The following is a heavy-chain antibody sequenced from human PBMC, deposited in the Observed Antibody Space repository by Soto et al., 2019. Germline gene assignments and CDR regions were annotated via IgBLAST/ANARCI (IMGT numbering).Heavy chain of an antibody. CDR3: AKGGWLDD. CDR2: ISVSGDKT. V-gene: IGHV3-23*01. D-gene: IGHD5-12*01. CDR1: GFSFTAYI. Sequence: EVHLLESGGDLVQPGGSLSLSCAASGFSFTAYIMSWFRQAPGQGLEWVSAISVSGDKTYYADSVKGRFTISRDDAKNTLYLQLNNLRVDDTAIYYCAKGGWLDDCGQGTLVTVSS. J-gene: IGHJ4*02.